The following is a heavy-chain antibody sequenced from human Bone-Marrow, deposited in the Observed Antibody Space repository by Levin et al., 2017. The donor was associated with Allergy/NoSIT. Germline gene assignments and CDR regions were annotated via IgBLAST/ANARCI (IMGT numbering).Heavy chain of an antibody. J-gene: IGHJ6*02. CDR2: IYHSGST. CDR3: ARSRGYCSSAKCSYGMDV. CDR1: GGSISGGGYS. V-gene: IGHV4-30-2*01. D-gene: IGHD2-2*01. Sequence: SCAVSGGSISGGGYSWNWVRQPPGKGLEWVGYIYHSGSTYFNPSLESRVTISMDRSKNQFALKLTSVTAADTAVYYCARSRGYCSSAKCSYGMDVWGQGTRVTVS.